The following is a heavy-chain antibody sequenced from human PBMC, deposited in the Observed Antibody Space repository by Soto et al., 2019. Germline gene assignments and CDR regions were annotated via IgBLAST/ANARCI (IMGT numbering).Heavy chain of an antibody. D-gene: IGHD2-21*01. CDR3: ARGVVRRAWVT. CDR2: INHSGST. J-gene: IGHJ5*02. Sequence: QAQLQQWGAGLLKSSETLSLTCAVYSGSFSGYYWSWISQPPGKGLEWIGEINHSGSTNYNPSLKSGVTISVDKSKSQFCRKLSADPAADTAVYKCARGVVRRAWVTWGQGTRVTVSS. CDR1: SGSFSGYY. V-gene: IGHV4-34*01.